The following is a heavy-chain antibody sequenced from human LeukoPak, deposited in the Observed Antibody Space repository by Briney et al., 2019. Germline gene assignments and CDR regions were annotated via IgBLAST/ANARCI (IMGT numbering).Heavy chain of an antibody. CDR3: AKEVGD. CDR2: ISYDGSNK. D-gene: IGHD3-3*01. Sequence: GGSLRLSCAASGFTFSSYGMHWVRQAPGKGLEWVAVISYDGSNKYYADSAKGRFTISRDNSKNTLHLQMNSLRAEDTAVYYCAKEVGDWGQGALVTVSS. J-gene: IGHJ4*02. CDR1: GFTFSSYG. V-gene: IGHV3-30*18.